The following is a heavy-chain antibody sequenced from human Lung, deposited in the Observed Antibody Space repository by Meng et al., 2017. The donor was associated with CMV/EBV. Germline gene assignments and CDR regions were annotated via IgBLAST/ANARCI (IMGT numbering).Heavy chain of an antibody. Sequence: SLSGLSLSNSGVDDGGLRQAPEQALECHALLYWNNDESYRPALKSSLTITKYTSKNHVVLTMPNMDTVDTATYYYARMGVAGRFDPWGQGTLVTVSS. J-gene: IGHJ5*02. CDR2: LYWNNDE. D-gene: IGHD6-19*01. CDR1: GLSLSNSGVD. V-gene: IGHV2-5*01. CDR3: ARMGVAGRFDP.